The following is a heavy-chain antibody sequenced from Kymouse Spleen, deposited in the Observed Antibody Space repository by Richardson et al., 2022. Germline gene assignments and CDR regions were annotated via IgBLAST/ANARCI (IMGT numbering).Heavy chain of an antibody. J-gene: IGHJ4*02. V-gene: IGHV3-73*02. Sequence: EVQLVESGGGLVQPGGSLKLSCAASGFTFSGSAMHWVRQASGKGLEWVGRIRSKANSYATAYAASVKGRFTISRDDSKNTAYLQMNSLKTEDTAVYYCTTRGYSGYDYFDYWGQGTLVTVSS. D-gene: IGHD5-12*01. CDR1: GFTFSGSA. CDR2: IRSKANSYAT. CDR3: TTRGYSGYDYFDY.